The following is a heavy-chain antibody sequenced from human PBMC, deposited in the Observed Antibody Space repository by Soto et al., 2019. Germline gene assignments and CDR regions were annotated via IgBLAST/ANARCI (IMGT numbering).Heavy chain of an antibody. CDR2: ISAYNGNT. D-gene: IGHD5-12*01. J-gene: IGHJ6*02. Sequence: QVQLVQSGAEVKKPGASVKVSCKASGYTFTSYGISWVRQAPGQGLEWMGWISAYNGNTNYAQRLQVRVTMTTDTSTSTLYMELRSLRSDDTAVYYCARDVRGHYYYCGMDVWGQGTTVTVSS. CDR3: ARDVRGHYYYCGMDV. CDR1: GYTFTSYG. V-gene: IGHV1-18*01.